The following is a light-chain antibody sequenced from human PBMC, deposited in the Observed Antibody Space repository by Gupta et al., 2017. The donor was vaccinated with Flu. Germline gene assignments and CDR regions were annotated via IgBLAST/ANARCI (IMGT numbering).Light chain of an antibody. CDR2: WAS. Sequence: DIVMTQSPDPLAVSLCERATINCKSSQSGLYSSNNKNYLAWYQQKPGQPPKLLIYWASTRAAGVPERISGSGSGTDYTLPISSLQDEDVVVYYCQKYGRPPPGSFGQRTNLEIK. V-gene: IGKV4-1*01. CDR1: QSGLYSSNNKNY. CDR3: QKYGRPPPGS. J-gene: IGKJ2*03.